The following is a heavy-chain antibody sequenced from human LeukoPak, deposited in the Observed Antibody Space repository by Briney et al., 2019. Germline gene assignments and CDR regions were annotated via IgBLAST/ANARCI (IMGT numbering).Heavy chain of an antibody. CDR2: IRHDGSAR. J-gene: IGHJ4*02. D-gene: IGHD6-19*01. Sequence: PGGSLRLSCEAPGFTFNNYWMAWVRQAPGKGLEWVANIRHDGSARYYGDSVQGRFTISRDDAKNSLFLQMNSLRADDTALYYCARDNSGFDYWGQGAMVTVSS. V-gene: IGHV3-7*01. CDR3: ARDNSGFDY. CDR1: GFTFNNYW.